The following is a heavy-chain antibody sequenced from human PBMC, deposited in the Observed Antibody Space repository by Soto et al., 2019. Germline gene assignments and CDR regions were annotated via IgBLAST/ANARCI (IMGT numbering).Heavy chain of an antibody. Sequence: SETLSLTCPVSGGSISSYYWIWIRQPPGKGLEWIGYIYYSGSTNYNPSLKSRVTISVDTSKNQFSLKLNSVTAADTAVYYCARDRVMLTFGGASEEWGIDSWGPGTLVTVSS. J-gene: IGHJ4*02. CDR3: ARDRVMLTFGGASEEWGIDS. D-gene: IGHD3-16*01. CDR2: IYYSGST. V-gene: IGHV4-59*12. CDR1: GGSISSYY.